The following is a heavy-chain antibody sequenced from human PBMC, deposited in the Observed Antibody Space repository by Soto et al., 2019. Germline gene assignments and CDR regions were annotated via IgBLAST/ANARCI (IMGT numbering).Heavy chain of an antibody. CDR2: INHSGST. CDR3: ARESSGMTTFGVVIIVDV. Sequence: QVQLQQWGAGLLKPSETLSLTCAVYGGSFSGYYWSWIRQPPGKGLEWIGEINHSGSTNYNPSLKSRVTISVDTSKNQFSLKLSSVTAADTAVYYCARESSGMTTFGVVIIVDVWGQGTTVTVSS. CDR1: GGSFSGYY. J-gene: IGHJ6*02. V-gene: IGHV4-34*01. D-gene: IGHD3-3*01.